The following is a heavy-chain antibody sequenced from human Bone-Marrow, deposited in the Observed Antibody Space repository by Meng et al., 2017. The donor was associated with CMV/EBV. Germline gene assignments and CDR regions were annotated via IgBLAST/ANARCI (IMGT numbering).Heavy chain of an antibody. J-gene: IGHJ4*02. V-gene: IGHV5-51*01. Sequence: YSFTSYWIGWVRQMPGKGLEWMGLIYPGDSDTRYSPSFQGQVTISADKSISTAYLQWSSLKASDTAMYYCARRTYRRDGYNFVYYFDYWGQGTLVTVSS. CDR1: YSFTSYW. CDR2: IYPGDSDT. CDR3: ARRTYRRDGYNFVYYFDY. D-gene: IGHD5-24*01.